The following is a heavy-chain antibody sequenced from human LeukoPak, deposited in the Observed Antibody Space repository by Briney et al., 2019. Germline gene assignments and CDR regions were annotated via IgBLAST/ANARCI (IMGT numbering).Heavy chain of an antibody. J-gene: IGHJ4*02. V-gene: IGHV3-72*01. CDR3: VRVRRSGWDQNYFDC. CDR1: GLTLSDHY. D-gene: IGHD6-19*01. Sequence: GGSLRLSCAASGLTLSDHYMDWVRQAPGKGLEWVGRTRNKVNGYTTEYAASVKGRFTISRDDSKNSLYLQLSSLKTEDTAMYYCVRVRRSGWDQNYFDCWGQGTLVTVSS. CDR2: TRNKVNGYTT.